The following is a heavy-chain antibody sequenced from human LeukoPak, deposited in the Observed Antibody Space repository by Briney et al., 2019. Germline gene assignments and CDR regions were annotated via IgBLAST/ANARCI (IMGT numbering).Heavy chain of an antibody. CDR1: GFTFSSYT. J-gene: IGHJ6*02. CDR3: AKESHDYSNYFGMDV. V-gene: IGHV3-30-3*01. CDR2: ISDDGGFK. Sequence: GGSLRLSCAASGFTFSSYTTHWVRQAPGKGLEWVAMISDDGGFKYYADSVKGRFTISRDNSKNTLYLQMNSLRAEDTAVYYCAKESHDYSNYFGMDVWGQGTTVTVSS. D-gene: IGHD4-11*01.